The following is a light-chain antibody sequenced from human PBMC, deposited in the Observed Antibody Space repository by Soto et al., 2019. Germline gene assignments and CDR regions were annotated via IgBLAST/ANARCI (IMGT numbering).Light chain of an antibody. CDR2: DAS. J-gene: IGKJ3*01. V-gene: IGKV1D-43*01. CDR3: QQYYSSPST. Sequence: AIRMTQSPFSLSASVGDRVTITCWASQDISSYLAWCQQKPAKAPKVFIYDASILQSGVPSRFSGSGSGTDFTLTISSLQPEDFATYYCQQYYSSPSTFGPGTKVDIK. CDR1: QDISSY.